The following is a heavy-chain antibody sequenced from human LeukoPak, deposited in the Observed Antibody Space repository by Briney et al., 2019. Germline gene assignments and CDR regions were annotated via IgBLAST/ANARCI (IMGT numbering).Heavy chain of an antibody. CDR1: GFTFSSYA. D-gene: IGHD6-19*01. CDR2: ISGSCGGT. Sequence: GGSLRLSCTASGFTFSSYAMSWVRQAPRQGLERVSAISGSCGGTYYADSVQGRCTISRDNSKNTLYLQMNSLRAEDTAVYYCAKELAVAGTLYYFDYWGQGTLVTVSS. V-gene: IGHV3-23*01. CDR3: AKELAVAGTLYYFDY. J-gene: IGHJ4*02.